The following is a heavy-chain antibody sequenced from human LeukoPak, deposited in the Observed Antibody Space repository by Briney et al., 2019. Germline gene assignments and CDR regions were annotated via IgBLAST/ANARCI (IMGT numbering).Heavy chain of an antibody. CDR1: GFTFSSYG. CDR3: ARDRGTVGFGMDV. J-gene: IGHJ6*02. Sequence: GGSLRLSCAAPGFTFSSYGMHWVRQAPGKGLWWVAVIWYDGSNKYYADSVKGRFTISRDNSKNTLYLQMNSLGAEDTAVYYCARDRGTVGFGMDVWGQGTTVTVSS. D-gene: IGHD4-23*01. CDR2: IWYDGSNK. V-gene: IGHV3-33*01.